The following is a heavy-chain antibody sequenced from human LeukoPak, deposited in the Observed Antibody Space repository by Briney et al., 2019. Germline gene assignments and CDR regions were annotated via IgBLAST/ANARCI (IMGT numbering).Heavy chain of an antibody. Sequence: ASVKVSCKASGYTFTSYYMHWVRQAPGQGLEWMGIINPSGCRTSYAQKFQGRVSMTRDMSTSTVYMELSSLRSEDTAVYYCARGPGEGGSSGYYYGKPEDPAEYYFDYWGQGTLVTVSS. CDR3: ARGPGEGGSSGYYYGKPEDPAEYYFDY. J-gene: IGHJ4*02. V-gene: IGHV1-46*01. D-gene: IGHD3-22*01. CDR1: GYTFTSYY. CDR2: INPSGCRT.